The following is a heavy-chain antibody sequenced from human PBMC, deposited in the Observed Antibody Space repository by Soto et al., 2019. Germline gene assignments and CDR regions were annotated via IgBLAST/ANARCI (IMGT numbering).Heavy chain of an antibody. CDR1: GFTFSSYA. CDR2: INGSGGST. Sequence: GGSLRLSCAASGFTFSSYAMSWVRQAPGKGLEWVSAINGSGGSTYYADSVKGRFTISRDNSKNTLYLQMNSLRAEDTAVYYCAKRVPRVYYYYYMDVWGKGTTVTVSS. CDR3: AKRVPRVYYYYYMDV. V-gene: IGHV3-23*01. D-gene: IGHD2-2*01. J-gene: IGHJ6*03.